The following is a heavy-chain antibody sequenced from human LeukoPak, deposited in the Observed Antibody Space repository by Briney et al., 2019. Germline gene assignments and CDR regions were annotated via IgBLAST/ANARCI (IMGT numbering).Heavy chain of an antibody. J-gene: IGHJ6*02. CDR3: ARQWLVQDYYYGMDV. Sequence: ASVKVSCKASGYTFTSYGISWVRQAPGQGLEWMGWISAYNGNTNYAQKLQGRVTMTTDTSTSTAYMELRSLRSDDTAVYYWARQWLVQDYYYGMDVWGQGTTVTVSS. D-gene: IGHD6-19*01. CDR1: GYTFTSYG. CDR2: ISAYNGNT. V-gene: IGHV1-18*01.